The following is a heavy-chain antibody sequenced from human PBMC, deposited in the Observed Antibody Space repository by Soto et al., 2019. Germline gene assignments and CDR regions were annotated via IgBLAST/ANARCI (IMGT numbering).Heavy chain of an antibody. D-gene: IGHD5-12*01. CDR3: VRQLYSGYHWGRAD. Sequence: SESLSLTCAVSGGSIRSSSYYWGWIRQPPGKGLEWIGSIYYSGSTYYNPSLKSRVTISVDTSKNQFSLKLSSVTAADTAVYYCVRQLYSGYHWGRADWAQGSRVTVSS. CDR1: GGSIRSSSYY. CDR2: IYYSGST. V-gene: IGHV4-39*01. J-gene: IGHJ4*02.